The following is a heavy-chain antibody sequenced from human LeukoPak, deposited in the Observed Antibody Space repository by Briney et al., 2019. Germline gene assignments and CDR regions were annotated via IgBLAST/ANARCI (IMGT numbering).Heavy chain of an antibody. J-gene: IGHJ4*02. Sequence: GRSLRLSCAASGFTFSSYGMHWVRQAPGKGLEWVAVISYDGSNKYYADSVKGRFTISRDNSKNTLYLQMNSLRAEDTAVYYCAKDRVGATDWGQGTLDTVSS. CDR1: GFTFSSYG. CDR3: AKDRVGATD. CDR2: ISYDGSNK. D-gene: IGHD1-26*01. V-gene: IGHV3-30*18.